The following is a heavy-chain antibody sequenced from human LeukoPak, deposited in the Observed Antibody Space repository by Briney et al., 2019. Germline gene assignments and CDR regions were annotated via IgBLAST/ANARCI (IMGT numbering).Heavy chain of an antibody. CDR3: ARSSYSGSASTPHFDY. CDR1: GSSITTYY. CDR2: IYYSGST. V-gene: IGHV4-59*01. D-gene: IGHD1-26*01. Sequence: SSETLSLTCTVAGSSITTYYLSWIRQPPGKGLECIGNIYYSGSTNYNPSLEGRVAISVDTSKNRFSLKLTSMTAADTAVYFCARSSYSGSASTPHFDYCCRGVLVTVSS. J-gene: IGHJ4*02.